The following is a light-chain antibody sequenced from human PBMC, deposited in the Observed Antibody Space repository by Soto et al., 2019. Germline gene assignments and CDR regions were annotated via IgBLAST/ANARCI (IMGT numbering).Light chain of an antibody. J-gene: IGKJ1*01. CDR3: QEYNSYWT. V-gene: IGKV1-5*03. CDR1: QSINSW. Sequence: DIQMTQSPSTLSASVGDSVTSTCRASQSINSWLAWYQQKPGKAPKLLIYKASSLESRVTSRFSGSGSGTEFSLTISSLRPDDFATYYCQEYNSYWTFGQGTKVEIK. CDR2: KAS.